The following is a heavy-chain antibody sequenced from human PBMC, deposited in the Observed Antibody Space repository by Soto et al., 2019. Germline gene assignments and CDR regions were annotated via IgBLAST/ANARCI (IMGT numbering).Heavy chain of an antibody. V-gene: IGHV3-21*01. CDR2: ISSSSSYI. D-gene: IGHD3-10*01. Sequence: PGGSLRLSCAASGFTFSSYSMNWVRQAPGKGLEWVSSISSSSSYIYYADSVKGRFTISRDNAKNSLYLQMNSLRAEDTAVYYCARPGGPYYYYGMDVWGQGTTVTVSS. CDR3: ARPGGPYYYYGMDV. CDR1: GFTFSSYS. J-gene: IGHJ6*02.